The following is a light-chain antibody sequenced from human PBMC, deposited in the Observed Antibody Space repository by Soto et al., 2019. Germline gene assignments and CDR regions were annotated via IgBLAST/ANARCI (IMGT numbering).Light chain of an antibody. CDR2: DVS. J-gene: IGLJ1*01. CDR3: CSYTTSNTRQIV. Sequence: QSALTQPASLSGSPGQSIPISCTGTSSDVGGYNYVSWYQQHPGKAPKFMIYDVSNRPSGVSNRFSGSKSGNTASLTISGLQAKNEADYYCCSYTTSNTRQIVFGTGTKLTVL. CDR1: SSDVGGYNY. V-gene: IGLV2-14*01.